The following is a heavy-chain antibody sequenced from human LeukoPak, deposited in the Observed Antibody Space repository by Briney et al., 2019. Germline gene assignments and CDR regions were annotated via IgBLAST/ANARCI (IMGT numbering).Heavy chain of an antibody. D-gene: IGHD3-10*01. J-gene: IGHJ4*02. CDR2: ISAGGDST. CDR3: AKGFGSGSCYSPGDY. Sequence: GGSLRLSCAASGFTFSNYAMHWIRQAPGKGLEWVSVISAGGDSTYYADPVKGRFAISRDNSKNTLSLQMNSLRAEVTAIYYCAKGFGSGSCYSPGDYWGQGTLVTVSS. V-gene: IGHV3-23*01. CDR1: GFTFSNYA.